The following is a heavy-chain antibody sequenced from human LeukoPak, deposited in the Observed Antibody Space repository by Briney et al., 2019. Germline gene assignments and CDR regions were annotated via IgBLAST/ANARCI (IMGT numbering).Heavy chain of an antibody. J-gene: IGHJ4*02. CDR2: IKSKTDGGTT. V-gene: IGHV3-15*01. CDR1: GFTFSNAW. CDR3: TTDYLRFLYYFDF. Sequence: GSLRLSCAASGFTFSNAWMSWVRQAPGKGLEWVGRIKSKTDGGTTDYAAPVKGRFTISRDDSKNTLYLQMNSLKTEDTAVYYCTTDYLRFLYYFDFWGQGTLVTVSS. D-gene: IGHD3-3*01.